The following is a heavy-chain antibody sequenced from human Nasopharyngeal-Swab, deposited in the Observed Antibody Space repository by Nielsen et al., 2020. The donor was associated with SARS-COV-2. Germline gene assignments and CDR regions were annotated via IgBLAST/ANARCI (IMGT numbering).Heavy chain of an antibody. J-gene: IGHJ4*02. V-gene: IGHV3-74*01. D-gene: IGHD2-15*01. CDR2: ISTDGSGT. CDR1: GFTFSSYW. Sequence: GGSLRLSCSASGFTFSSYWMHWVRQLPGKGLVWVSRISTDGSGTNDADSVKGRFTVSRDNDKNTLYLQMNSLRAEDTAVYYCARREGFCSGGTCYLDYWGQGTLVTVSS. CDR3: ARREGFCSGGTCYLDY.